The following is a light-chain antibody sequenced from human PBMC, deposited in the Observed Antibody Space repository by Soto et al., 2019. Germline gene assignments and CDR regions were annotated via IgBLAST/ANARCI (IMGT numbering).Light chain of an antibody. CDR2: DTS. CDR1: QGIGAT. CDR3: PRYNNGPFT. V-gene: IGKV3-15*01. J-gene: IGKJ4*01. Sequence: EVVLPQSPHTLSVSPGEGVTLSCRASQGIGATLAWYQNKPGQTPRPLIYDTSARATGVPARFSGGRSGPEFTLTINSLQSYCVAISYCPRYNNGPFTVGGGTMVESK.